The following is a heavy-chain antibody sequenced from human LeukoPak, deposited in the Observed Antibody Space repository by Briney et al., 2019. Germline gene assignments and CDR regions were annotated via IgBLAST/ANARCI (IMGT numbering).Heavy chain of an antibody. V-gene: IGHV3-21*01. D-gene: IGHD2-15*01. CDR1: GFTFSSYS. J-gene: IGHJ6*03. CDR3: ASPPSCSGGSCQDDSYYMDV. Sequence: GGSLRLSCAASGFTFSSYSMNWVRQAPGKGLEWVSSISSSSSYIYYADSVKGRFTISRDNAKNSLYLQMNSLRAEDTAVYYCASPPSCSGGSCQDDSYYMDVWGKGTTVTVSS. CDR2: ISSSSSYI.